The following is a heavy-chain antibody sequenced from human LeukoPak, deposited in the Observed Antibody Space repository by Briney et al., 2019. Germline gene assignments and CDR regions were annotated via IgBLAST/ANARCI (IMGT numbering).Heavy chain of an antibody. CDR3: AKVPRGYSYQYYYYYYMDV. D-gene: IGHD5-18*01. CDR2: INGNGDST. Sequence: GGSLRLSCAASGFTFSNYAMNWVRQAPGKGLEWVSAINGNGDSTYYADSVKGRFTISRDNSKNTLYLQVNSLRAEDTAVYYCAKVPRGYSYQYYYYYYMDVWGKGTTVTISS. V-gene: IGHV3-23*01. J-gene: IGHJ6*03. CDR1: GFTFSNYA.